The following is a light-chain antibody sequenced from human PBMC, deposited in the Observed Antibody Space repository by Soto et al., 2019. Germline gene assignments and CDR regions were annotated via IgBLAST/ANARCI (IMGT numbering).Light chain of an antibody. CDR1: QCLVYRNGNTF. V-gene: IGKV2-30*01. CDR2: KVS. CDR3: LQYTHWPHT. Sequence: DAVMTQSPLALPVTLGQPAPISCRSIQCLVYRNGNTFLDWFFQRPGQSPRRLIYKVSNRDSGVPDRFSGSGSGTDFTLHISRVEAEDVGVYYCLQYTHWPHTFGQGTKVDIK. J-gene: IGKJ2*01.